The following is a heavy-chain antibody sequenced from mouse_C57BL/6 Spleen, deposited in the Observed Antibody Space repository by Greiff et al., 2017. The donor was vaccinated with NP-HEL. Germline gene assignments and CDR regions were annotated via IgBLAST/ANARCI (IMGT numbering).Heavy chain of an antibody. Sequence: EVKLMESEGGLVQPGSSMKLSCTASGFTFSDYYMAWVRQVPEKGLEWVANINYDGSSTYYLGSLKSRFIISRDNAKNILYLQMSSLKSEDTATYYCARDLSSYGYFDVWGTGTTVTVSS. D-gene: IGHD1-1*01. CDR1: GFTFSDYY. CDR3: ARDLSSYGYFDV. J-gene: IGHJ1*03. CDR2: INYDGSST. V-gene: IGHV5-16*01.